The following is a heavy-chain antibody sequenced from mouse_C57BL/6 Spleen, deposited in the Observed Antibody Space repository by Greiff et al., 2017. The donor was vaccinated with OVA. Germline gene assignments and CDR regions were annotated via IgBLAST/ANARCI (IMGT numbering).Heavy chain of an antibody. J-gene: IGHJ3*01. CDR2: IDPETGGT. CDR1: GYTFTDYE. D-gene: IGHD4-1*02. CDR3: TRSTNWVWFAY. V-gene: IGHV1-15*01. Sequence: VQRVESGAELVRPGASVTLSCKASGYTFTDYEMHWVKQTPVHGLEWIGAIDPETGGTAYNQKFKGKAILTADKSSSTAYMELRSLTSEDSAVYYCTRSTNWVWFAYWGKGTLVTVSA.